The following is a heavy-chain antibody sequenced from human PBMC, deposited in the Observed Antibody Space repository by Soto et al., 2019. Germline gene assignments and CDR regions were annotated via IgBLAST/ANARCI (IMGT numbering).Heavy chain of an antibody. CDR1: GWSFSGYY. Sequence: SETLSLTCAFYGWSFSGYYWSWIRQPPGKGLEWIGEINHSGSTNYNPSLKSRVTISVDTSKNQFSLKLSSVTAADTAVYYCARLKAARPFHYYYMDVWGKGTTVTVSS. V-gene: IGHV4-34*01. D-gene: IGHD6-6*01. CDR2: INHSGST. J-gene: IGHJ6*03. CDR3: ARLKAARPFHYYYMDV.